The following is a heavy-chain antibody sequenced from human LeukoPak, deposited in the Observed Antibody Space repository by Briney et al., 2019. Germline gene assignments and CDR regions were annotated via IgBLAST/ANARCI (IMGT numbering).Heavy chain of an antibody. CDR3: ARGRWGYSYGSRYNWFDP. Sequence: SETLSLTCTVSGGSISSSSYYWGWIRQPPGKGLEWIGSIYYSGSTYYNPSLKSRVTISVDTSKNQFSLKLSSVTAADTAVYYCARGRWGYSYGSRYNWFDPWGRGTLVTVSS. J-gene: IGHJ5*02. CDR2: IYYSGST. CDR1: GGSISSSSYY. D-gene: IGHD5-18*01. V-gene: IGHV4-39*07.